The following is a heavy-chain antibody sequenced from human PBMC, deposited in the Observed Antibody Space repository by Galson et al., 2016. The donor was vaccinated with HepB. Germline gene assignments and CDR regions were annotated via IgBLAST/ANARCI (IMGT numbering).Heavy chain of an antibody. CDR2: IKSKTAVGTT. Sequence: SLRLSCAASGFNFADAWMNWVRQAPGKGLEWVGRIKSKTAVGTTDYAAPVKGRFTISRDDSKNTLYPQMNSLKTEDTAMYYCVTRGGENNWGPGTLVTVSS. V-gene: IGHV3-15*01. CDR3: VTRGGENN. J-gene: IGHJ4*02. D-gene: IGHD2-21*01. CDR1: GFNFADAW.